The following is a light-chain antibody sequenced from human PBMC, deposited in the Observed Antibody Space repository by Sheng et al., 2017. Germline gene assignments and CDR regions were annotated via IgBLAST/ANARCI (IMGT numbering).Light chain of an antibody. Sequence: QSVLTQPPSVSGAPGQRVTISCTGSSSNIGAGYDVHWYQQLPGTAPKLLIYGNSNRPSGVPDRFSGSKSGTSASLAITGLQTGDEADYYCGVWDNSLSAEVLGGGTKLTVL. CDR3: GVWDNSLSAEV. CDR1: SSNIGAGYD. CDR2: GNS. J-gene: IGLJ3*02. V-gene: IGLV1-40*01.